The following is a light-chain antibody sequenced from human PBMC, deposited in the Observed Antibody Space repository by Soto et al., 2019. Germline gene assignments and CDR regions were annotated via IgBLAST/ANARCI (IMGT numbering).Light chain of an antibody. CDR2: GAT. V-gene: IGKV1-39*01. CDR1: PTISNY. Sequence: DIKMNQSPSSLSAYVGDRVTIICRASPTISNYLNWYQQKPGKAPKVLIYGATRLQSGVPSRFSGSGVGTDFTLTISSLQPDDFATYYCQHYNSYSEAFGQGTIVDVK. CDR3: QHYNSYSEA. J-gene: IGKJ1*01.